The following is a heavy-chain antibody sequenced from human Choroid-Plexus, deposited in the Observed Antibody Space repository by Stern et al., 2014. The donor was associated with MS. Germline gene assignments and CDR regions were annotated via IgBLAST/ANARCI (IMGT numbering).Heavy chain of an antibody. J-gene: IGHJ5*02. CDR2: GSYEGSNK. Sequence: QVQLVESGGGVVQPGRPLRLSCVASGFTFGSCAMHWVRQAPGKGLEWVAGGSYEGSNKYYADSVKGRFTISRDNSQNTLYMQMSSLRPEDTAVYYCAKDRQYLTYFFDHWGQGSLVTVSA. CDR1: GFTFGSCA. V-gene: IGHV3-30*18. D-gene: IGHD2/OR15-2a*01. CDR3: AKDRQYLTYFFDH.